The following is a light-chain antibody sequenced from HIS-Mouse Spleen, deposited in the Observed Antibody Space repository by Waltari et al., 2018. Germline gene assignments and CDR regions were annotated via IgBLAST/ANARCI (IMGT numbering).Light chain of an antibody. CDR3: YSTDSSGNHRV. J-gene: IGLJ2*01. Sequence: SYELTQPPSVSVSPGQTARITCSGDALPKKYAYWYQQKSGQAPVLVIYEDRKRPSGIPERFSGSSSGTMATLTISGAQVEDEADYYCYSTDSSGNHRVFGGGIKLTVL. V-gene: IGLV3-10*01. CDR2: EDR. CDR1: ALPKKY.